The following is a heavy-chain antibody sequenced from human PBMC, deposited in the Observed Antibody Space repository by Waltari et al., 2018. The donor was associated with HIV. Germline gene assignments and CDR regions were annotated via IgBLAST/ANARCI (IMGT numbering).Heavy chain of an antibody. CDR2: IYPGDSDA. D-gene: IGHD4-17*01. V-gene: IGHV5-51*01. J-gene: IGHJ3*02. Sequence: EEKLVQSGAEVKEPGESLKISCKSLGNNFAGYWVGWVRQMPGKGLDLMGVIYPGDSDAVYSPSFQGRVIMSTDSSISTVYLQWSSLRASDTAMYYCARRKGDYRTAFDIWGQGTMVTASS. CDR1: GNNFAGYW. CDR3: ARRKGDYRTAFDI.